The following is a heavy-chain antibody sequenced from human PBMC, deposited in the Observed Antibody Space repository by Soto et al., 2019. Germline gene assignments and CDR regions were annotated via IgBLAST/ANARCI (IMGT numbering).Heavy chain of an antibody. Sequence: GESLKSSGRTSGYKFTSSWIAWVRQMPGKGLEWMGIIFPSDSDTRYSPSFQGQVTISADRSTSTVFLQWASLKASATAVYFCARKDKSGYFNWFDPWGQGTLVTVSS. D-gene: IGHD3-22*01. CDR1: GYKFTSSW. CDR2: IFPSDSDT. CDR3: ARKDKSGYFNWFDP. J-gene: IGHJ5*02. V-gene: IGHV5-51*01.